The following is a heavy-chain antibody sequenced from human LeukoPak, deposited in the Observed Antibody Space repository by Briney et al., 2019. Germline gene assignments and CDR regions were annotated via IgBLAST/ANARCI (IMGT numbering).Heavy chain of an antibody. CDR1: GGSLSSNYY. V-gene: IGHV4-39*02. J-gene: IGHJ4*02. Sequence: SETLSLTCTVSGGSLSSNYYWGWIRQPPGKGLEWIVSFFYSGSTYYNPSLKSRVTISVDTSKNQFSLRLSSVTAADTAVYYCARARGRYIDFLDYWGQGTLITVSS. CDR3: ARARGRYIDFLDY. CDR2: FFYSGST. D-gene: IGHD3-9*01.